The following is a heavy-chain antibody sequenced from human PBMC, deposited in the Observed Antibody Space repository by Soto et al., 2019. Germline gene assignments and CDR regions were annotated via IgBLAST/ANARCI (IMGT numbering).Heavy chain of an antibody. CDR1: GFTFSSYS. Sequence: VGSLRLSCAASGFTFSSYSMNWVRQAPGKGLEWVSSISSSSYIYYADSVKGRFTISRDNAKNSLYLQMNSLRAEDTAVYYCARYSGSYLGPFDYWGQGTLVTVSS. CDR3: ARYSGSYLGPFDY. CDR2: ISSSSYI. J-gene: IGHJ4*02. V-gene: IGHV3-21*01. D-gene: IGHD1-26*01.